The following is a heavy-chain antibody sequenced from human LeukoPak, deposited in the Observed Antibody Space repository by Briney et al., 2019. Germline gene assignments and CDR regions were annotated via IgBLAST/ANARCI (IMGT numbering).Heavy chain of an antibody. D-gene: IGHD3-10*01. Sequence: GESLKLSCTGSGYSFTSYWIGWVRQMPGKGLEWMGVVYPGDSDSDTKYSPSFQGQVTISADKSISTAYLQWSSLKASDTAIYYCARRDYYGSGSYWGAFDYWGQGTLVTVSS. CDR2: VYPGDSDSDT. CDR3: ARRDYYGSGSYWGAFDY. V-gene: IGHV5-51*01. J-gene: IGHJ4*02. CDR1: GYSFTSYW.